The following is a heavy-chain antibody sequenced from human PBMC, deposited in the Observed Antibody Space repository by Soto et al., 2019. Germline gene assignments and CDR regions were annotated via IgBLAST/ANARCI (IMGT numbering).Heavy chain of an antibody. Sequence: GGSLRLSCAASGFTFSSYAMSWVRQAPGKGLEWVSAISGSGGSTYYADSVKGRFTISRDNSKNTLYLQMNSLRAEDTAVYCCAKRQLPNSSPQRNNWFDPWGQGTLVTVSS. V-gene: IGHV3-23*01. D-gene: IGHD6-13*01. J-gene: IGHJ5*02. CDR2: ISGSGGST. CDR1: GFTFSSYA. CDR3: AKRQLPNSSPQRNNWFDP.